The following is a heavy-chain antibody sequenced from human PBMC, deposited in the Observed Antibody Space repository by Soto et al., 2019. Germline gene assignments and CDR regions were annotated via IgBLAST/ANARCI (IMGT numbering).Heavy chain of an antibody. CDR2: ITTHNGYT. CDR3: ARVAGSGWYSSAY. V-gene: IGHV1-18*01. J-gene: IGHJ4*02. D-gene: IGHD6-19*01. CDR1: GFTNYG. Sequence: ASVKVSCKASGFTNYGISWVRQAPGQGLEWMGWITTHNGYTNYAQKVQGRVTMTTDTSTSTAYMELRSLRSDDTAVYYCARVAGSGWYSSAYWGQGTPVTVS.